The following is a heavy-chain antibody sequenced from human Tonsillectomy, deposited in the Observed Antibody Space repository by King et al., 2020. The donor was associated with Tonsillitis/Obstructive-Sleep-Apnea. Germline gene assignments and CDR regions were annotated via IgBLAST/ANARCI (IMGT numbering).Heavy chain of an antibody. CDR1: GFTFSSYS. D-gene: IGHD1-7*01. CDR3: ARDQTGTTGNWYFDL. J-gene: IGHJ2*01. CDR2: ISSSSSYI. Sequence: VQLVESGGGLVKPGGSLRLSCAASGFTFSSYSMNWVRQAPGKGLEWVSSISSSSSYIYYADSVKGRFTISRDNAKNSLYLQMNGLRAEDTAVYYCARDQTGTTGNWYFDLWGRGTLVTVSS. V-gene: IGHV3-21*01.